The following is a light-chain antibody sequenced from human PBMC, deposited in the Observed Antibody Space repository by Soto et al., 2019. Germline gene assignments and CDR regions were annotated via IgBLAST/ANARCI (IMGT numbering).Light chain of an antibody. Sequence: DDVLTQSPDSLVASLVEGATINSKSRQSVLDSSNNKSFLAWYQQKPGHPPKLLFYWASTRQSGVPDRFSGSGSGTDFTLTVSSLQAEDVAVYYCQQYHSSPLTFGGGTKVDIK. V-gene: IGKV4-1*01. J-gene: IGKJ4*01. CDR1: QSVLDSSNNKSF. CDR2: WAS. CDR3: QQYHSSPLT.